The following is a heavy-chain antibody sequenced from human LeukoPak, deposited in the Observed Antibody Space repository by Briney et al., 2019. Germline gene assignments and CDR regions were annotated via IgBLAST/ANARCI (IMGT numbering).Heavy chain of an antibody. CDR2: IYYSGST. J-gene: IGHJ4*02. V-gene: IGHV4-39*07. Sequence: SETLSLTCTVSGGSISSSSYYWGWIRQPPGKGLEWIGSIYYSGSTYYTPSLKSRVTISVDTSKNQFSLKLSSVTAADTAVYYCARDLAYSSSSVLVDYFDYWGQGTLVTVSS. CDR3: ARDLAYSSSSVLVDYFDY. CDR1: GGSISSSSYY. D-gene: IGHD6-6*01.